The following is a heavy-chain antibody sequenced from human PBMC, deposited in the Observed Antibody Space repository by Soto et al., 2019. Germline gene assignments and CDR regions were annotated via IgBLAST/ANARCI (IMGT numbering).Heavy chain of an antibody. CDR2: IYSGGST. J-gene: IGHJ6*03. D-gene: IGHD3-10*01. CDR1: GFTVSSNY. V-gene: IGHV3-66*01. CDR3: AREGYLWFGELPLGYMDV. Sequence: GGSLRLSCAASGFTVSSNYMSWVRQAPGKGLEWVSVIYSGGSTYYADSVKGRFPISRDNSKNTLYLQMNSLRAEDTAVYYCAREGYLWFGELPLGYMDVWGKGTTVTVSS.